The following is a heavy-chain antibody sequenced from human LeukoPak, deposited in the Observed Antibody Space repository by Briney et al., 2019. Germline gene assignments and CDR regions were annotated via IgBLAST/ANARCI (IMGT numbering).Heavy chain of an antibody. CDR3: AKGSSSGPTRYYFDY. V-gene: IGHV3-23*01. D-gene: IGHD6-19*01. CDR2: ISGSGGST. CDR1: GFTFSGYA. Sequence: GGSLRLSCAASGFTFSGYAMSWVRQAPGKGLEWVSAISGSGGSTYYADSVKGRFTISRDNSKNTLYLQMNSLRAEDTAVYYCAKGSSSGPTRYYFDYWGQGTLVTVSS. J-gene: IGHJ4*02.